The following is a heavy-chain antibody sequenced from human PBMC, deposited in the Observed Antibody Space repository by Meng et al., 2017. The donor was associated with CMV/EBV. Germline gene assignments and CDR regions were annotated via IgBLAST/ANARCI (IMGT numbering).Heavy chain of an antibody. CDR3: ARDRVAAAGTRYGMDV. D-gene: IGHD6-13*01. V-gene: IGHV1-2*02. Sequence: YTFTGYYMHWVRQAPGQGLEWMGWINPNSGGTNYAQKFQGRVTMTRDTSISTAYMELSRLRSDDTAMYYCARDRVAAAGTRYGMDVWGQGTTVTVSS. CDR2: INPNSGGT. J-gene: IGHJ6*02. CDR1: YTFTGYY.